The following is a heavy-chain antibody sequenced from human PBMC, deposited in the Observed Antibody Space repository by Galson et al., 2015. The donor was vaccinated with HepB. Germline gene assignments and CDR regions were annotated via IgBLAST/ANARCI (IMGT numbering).Heavy chain of an antibody. CDR1: GYTFTSYG. CDR3: ARDLGVKYQLPENDLFFYYGMDV. V-gene: IGHV1-18*01. CDR2: ISAYNGNT. J-gene: IGHJ6*02. D-gene: IGHD2-2*01. Sequence: SVKVSCKASGYTFTSYGISWVRQAPGQGLEWMGWISAYNGNTNYAQKLQGRVTMTTDTSTSTAYMELRSLRSDDTAVYYCARDLGVKYQLPENDLFFYYGMDVWGQGTTVTVSS.